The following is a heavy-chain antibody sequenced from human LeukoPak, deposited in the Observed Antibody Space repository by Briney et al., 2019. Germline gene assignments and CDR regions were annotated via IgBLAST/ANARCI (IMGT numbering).Heavy chain of an antibody. J-gene: IGHJ4*02. CDR3: VNLGYSG. Sequence: GGSLRLSCEASGFSFSAAWMTWVRQAPGKRLEWVATIKNDGSDKYYVDSVKGRFTLSRDNAKNLVYLQMNSLRVGDTAVYYCVNLGYSGGGQGTLVTVSS. D-gene: IGHD5-12*01. CDR1: GFSFSAAW. CDR2: IKNDGSDK. V-gene: IGHV3-7*01.